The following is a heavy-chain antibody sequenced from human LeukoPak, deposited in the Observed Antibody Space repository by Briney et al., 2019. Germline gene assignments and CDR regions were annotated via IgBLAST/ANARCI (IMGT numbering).Heavy chain of an antibody. Sequence: GSLRLSCAASGFTFSSYWMSWVRQAPGKGLEWVANIKQDGSEKYYVDSVKGRFTISRDNAKNSLYLQMNSLRAEDTAVYYCARAPYSSSWYGPPDYWSQGTLVTVSS. V-gene: IGHV3-7*01. CDR3: ARAPYSSSWYGPPDY. CDR1: GFTFSSYW. D-gene: IGHD6-13*01. J-gene: IGHJ4*02. CDR2: IKQDGSEK.